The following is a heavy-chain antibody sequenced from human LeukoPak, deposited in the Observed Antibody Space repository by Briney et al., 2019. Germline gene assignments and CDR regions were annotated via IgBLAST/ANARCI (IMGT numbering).Heavy chain of an antibody. V-gene: IGHV1-69*13. Sequence: SVKVSCKASGGTFSSYAISWVRQAPGQGLEWMGGIIPIFGTANYAQKFQGRVTITADESTSTAYMELSSLRSEDTAVYYCARTLVATRPFDYWGREPWSPSPQ. D-gene: IGHD5-12*01. CDR3: ARTLVATRPFDY. CDR1: GGTFSSYA. CDR2: IIPIFGTA. J-gene: IGHJ4*02.